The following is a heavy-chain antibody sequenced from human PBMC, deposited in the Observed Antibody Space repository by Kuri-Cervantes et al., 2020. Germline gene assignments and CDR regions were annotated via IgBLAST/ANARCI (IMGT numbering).Heavy chain of an antibody. CDR1: GFTFDDYA. J-gene: IGHJ4*02. V-gene: IGHV3-9*01. Sequence: SLKISCAASGFTFDDYAMHWVRQAPGKGLEWVSGISWNSGSIGYADSVKGRFTISRDNAKNSLYLQTNSLRAEDTAVYYCAREGQPDWGQGTLVTVSS. CDR3: AREGQPD. CDR2: ISWNSGSI.